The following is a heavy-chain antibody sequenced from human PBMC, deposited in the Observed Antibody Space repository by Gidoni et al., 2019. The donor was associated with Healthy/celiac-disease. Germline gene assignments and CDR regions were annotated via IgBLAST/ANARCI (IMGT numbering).Heavy chain of an antibody. CDR2: IYYSGST. CDR1: GGSISSSSYY. J-gene: IGHJ6*02. V-gene: IGHV4-39*01. CDR3: ARLVGATTFGYYYYGMDV. Sequence: QLQLQESGPGLVKPSETLSLTCTVSGGSISSSSYYWGWIRQPPGKGLEWIGSIYYSGSTYYNPSLKSRVTISVDTSKNQFSLKLSSVTAADTAVYYCARLVGATTFGYYYYGMDVWGQGTTVTVSS. D-gene: IGHD1-26*01.